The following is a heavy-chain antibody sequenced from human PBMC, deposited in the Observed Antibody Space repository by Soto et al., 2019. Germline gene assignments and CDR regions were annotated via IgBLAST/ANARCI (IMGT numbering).Heavy chain of an antibody. CDR2: ITPIFGTA. V-gene: IGHV1-69*13. D-gene: IGHD3-22*01. CDR1: GGTFSSYA. Sequence: GASVKVSCKASGGTFSSYAISWVRQAPGQGLEWMGGITPIFGTANYAQKFQGRVTITADESTSTAYMELSSLRSEDTAVYYCARTLYYYDSSGYYYFDYWGQGTLVTVSS. CDR3: ARTLYYYDSSGYYYFDY. J-gene: IGHJ4*02.